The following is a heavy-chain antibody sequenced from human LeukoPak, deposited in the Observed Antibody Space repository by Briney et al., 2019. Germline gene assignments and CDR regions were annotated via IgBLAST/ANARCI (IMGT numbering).Heavy chain of an antibody. Sequence: SQTLSLTCAISGDSVSSNSAAWSWIRQSPSRGPEWLGRTYYRSKWYNDYAVSVKSRITINPDTSKNQFSLQLNSVTPEDTAVYYCARVPDLSSGWSRFDYWGQGTLVTVSS. CDR2: TYYRSKWYN. V-gene: IGHV6-1*01. CDR1: GDSVSSNSAA. J-gene: IGHJ4*02. D-gene: IGHD6-19*01. CDR3: ARVPDLSSGWSRFDY.